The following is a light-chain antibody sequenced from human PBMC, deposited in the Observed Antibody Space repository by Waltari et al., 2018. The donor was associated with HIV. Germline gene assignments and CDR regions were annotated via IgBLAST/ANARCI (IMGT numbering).Light chain of an antibody. CDR1: ATPAGDYNY. CDR3: ASYLRSGPLGV. CDR2: NVD. V-gene: IGLV2-11*01. Sequence: QSALTQPRAVSGPPGQSVTLSCTGIATPAGDYNYVSCYQHRPGRTPWLLLFNVDKRHSGVPSRFSGSRSGSTASLTISDLQFDDEGDYYCASYLRSGPLGVFGGGTTLTVL. J-gene: IGLJ2*01.